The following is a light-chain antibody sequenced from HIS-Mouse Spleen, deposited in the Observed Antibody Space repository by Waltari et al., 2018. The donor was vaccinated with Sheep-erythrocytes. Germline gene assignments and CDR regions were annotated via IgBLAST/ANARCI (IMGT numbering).Light chain of an antibody. J-gene: IGLJ1*01. V-gene: IGLV2-11*01. CDR1: SSDVGCYNY. CDR3: CSYAGSYNHV. Sequence: QSALTQPRPVSGSPGQSVTISCTGTSSDVGCYNYVSRYQQHPGKAPKLMIYDVSTRPSGVPDRFSGSKSGNTASLTISGLQAEDEADYYCCSYAGSYNHVFATGTKVTVL. CDR2: DVS.